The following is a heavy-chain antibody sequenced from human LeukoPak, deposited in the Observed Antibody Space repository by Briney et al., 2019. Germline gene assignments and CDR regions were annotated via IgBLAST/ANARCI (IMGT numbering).Heavy chain of an antibody. Sequence: GGSLRLSCGASGFTFSSYWMHWVRQAPGKGLVWVSRINTDGTTTDHADSVKGRFTISRDNAKNTLYVQMNSQRAEDTAVYFCARDPWGYRAGVMDFWGLGTLVTVSS. J-gene: IGHJ4*02. D-gene: IGHD1-1*01. CDR3: ARDPWGYRAGVMDF. CDR1: GFTFSSYW. V-gene: IGHV3-74*01. CDR2: INTDGTTT.